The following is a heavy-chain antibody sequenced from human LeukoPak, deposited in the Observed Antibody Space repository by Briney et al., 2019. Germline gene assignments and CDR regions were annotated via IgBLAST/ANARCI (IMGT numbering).Heavy chain of an antibody. CDR2: IYYHENT. D-gene: IGHD1-1*01. CDR1: GGSISSSSDY. CDR3: ARPVPSRLGWFDP. V-gene: IGHV4-39*01. J-gene: IGHJ5*02. Sequence: SETLSLTCTVSGGSISSSSDYWGWIRQAPGKGLEWVGSIYYHENTYYNPSLKSRVSISVHTSKNQFSLKLRSVTAADTAVYYCARPVPSRLGWFDPWGQGTLVTVSS.